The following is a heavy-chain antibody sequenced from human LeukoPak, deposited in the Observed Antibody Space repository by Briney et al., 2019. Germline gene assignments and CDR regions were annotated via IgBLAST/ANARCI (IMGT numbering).Heavy chain of an antibody. D-gene: IGHD5-12*01. V-gene: IGHV1-18*01. J-gene: IGHJ4*02. CDR3: ARESNGGYGFDY. CDR2: ISAYNGNT. Sequence: GASVKVSCKASGYTFTSYGISWVRQAPGQGLEWMGWISAYNGNTNYAQKLQGRVTMTRDTSASTGYMELRSLTSDDTAVYYCARESNGGYGFDYWGQGTPVTVAS. CDR1: GYTFTSYG.